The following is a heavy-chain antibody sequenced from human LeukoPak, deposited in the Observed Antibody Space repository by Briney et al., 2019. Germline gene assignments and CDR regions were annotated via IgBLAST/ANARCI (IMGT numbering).Heavy chain of an antibody. J-gene: IGHJ4*02. CDR2: IYYSGST. D-gene: IGHD1-26*01. Sequence: SETLSLTCTVSGGSISTYYWNWIRQPPGKGLEWIGYIYYSGSTNYNPSLKSRVTISVDTSKNQFSLKLSSVTAADTAVYYCARDEEPLVGSYYGPIDYWGQGTLVTVSS. V-gene: IGHV4-59*01. CDR3: ARDEEPLVGSYYGPIDY. CDR1: GGSISTYY.